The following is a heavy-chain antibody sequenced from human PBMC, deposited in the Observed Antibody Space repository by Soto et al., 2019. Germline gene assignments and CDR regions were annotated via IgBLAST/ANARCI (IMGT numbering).Heavy chain of an antibody. CDR1: GSTFSGDA. D-gene: IGHD2-2*01. CDR2: IYSGGST. J-gene: IGHJ6*03. V-gene: IGHV3-66*01. Sequence: GGSLRLSCEASGSTFSGDALTWVRQAPGKGLEWVSVIYSGGSTYYADSVKGRFTISRDNSKNTLYLQMNSLRAEDMAVYYCARAEIDERIVVVPAANTRYYYYMDVWGKGTTVTVSS. CDR3: ARAEIDERIVVVPAANTRYYYYMDV.